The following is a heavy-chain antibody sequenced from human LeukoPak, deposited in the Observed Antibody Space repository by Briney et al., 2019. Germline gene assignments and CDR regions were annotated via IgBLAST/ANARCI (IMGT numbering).Heavy chain of an antibody. Sequence: PGGSLRLSCAASGFTFSSYWMSWVRQAPGKGLEWVAKIKQTGSEKYYVGSVKGRFTISRDNAKNSLYLQMNSLRAEDTAVYYFASIYGSGSYRPGMGWGQATL. J-gene: IGHJ4*02. V-gene: IGHV3-7*03. CDR2: IKQTGSEK. CDR1: GFTFSSYW. D-gene: IGHD3-10*01. CDR3: ASIYGSGSYRPGMG.